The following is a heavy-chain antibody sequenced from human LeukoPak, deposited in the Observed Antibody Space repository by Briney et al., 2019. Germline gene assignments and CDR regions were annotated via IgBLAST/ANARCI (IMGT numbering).Heavy chain of an antibody. D-gene: IGHD6-6*01. V-gene: IGHV3-7*03. CDR2: IRGDGSVK. J-gene: IGHJ4*02. CDR1: GFTLSNVW. CDR3: GRSVAAPADY. Sequence: GGSLRLSCATSGFTLSNVWMSWVRQAPGKGLEWVGNIRGDGSVKFYLDSVKGRFTISRDNTNSVSLQMNNLKAEDTVVYYCGRSVAAPADYLGQGTLVIVSS.